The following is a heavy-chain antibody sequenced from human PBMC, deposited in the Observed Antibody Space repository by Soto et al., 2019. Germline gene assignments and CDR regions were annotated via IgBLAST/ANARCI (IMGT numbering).Heavy chain of an antibody. D-gene: IGHD4-4*01. CDR2: IKHDGSVQ. CDR1: GFTFSGYW. Sequence: QLVESGGGLVQPGGSLRLSCEASGFTFSGYWMSWVRQAPGKGLGWVADIKHDGSVQYYVDSVKGRFTISRDNAKKLLYLQRNGLRAEDTALYYCARATYSNAWSRFDLWGQGTLVTVSS. J-gene: IGHJ4*02. V-gene: IGHV3-7*03. CDR3: ARATYSNAWSRFDL.